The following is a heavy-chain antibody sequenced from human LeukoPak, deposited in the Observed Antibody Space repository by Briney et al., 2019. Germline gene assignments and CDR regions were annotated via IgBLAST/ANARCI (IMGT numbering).Heavy chain of an antibody. CDR3: ARRVGYAAFDI. CDR2: LNPNSGNT. CDR1: GYTFTGHD. J-gene: IGHJ3*02. D-gene: IGHD3-16*01. V-gene: IGHV1-8*03. Sequence: ASVKVSCKASGYTFTGHDINWVRQATGQGLEWMGWLNPNSGNTGYAQKFQDRVTITRNTSISTAYMELSSLRSEDTAVYYCARRVGYAAFDIWGQGTMVTVSS.